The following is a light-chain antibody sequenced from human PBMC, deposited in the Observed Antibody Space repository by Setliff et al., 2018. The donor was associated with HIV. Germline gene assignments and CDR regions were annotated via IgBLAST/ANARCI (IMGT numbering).Light chain of an antibody. CDR2: STD. Sequence: QSVLTQPPSVSGTPGQRVTISCSGSNTNIGSNTVNWYQQLPGTAPKLLIYSTDQRPSGVPDRFSGSKSGTSASLAISGLQSEDEADYYCTTCDDRLNVFGTGTKVTVL. V-gene: IGLV1-44*01. CDR3: TTCDDRLNV. J-gene: IGLJ1*01. CDR1: NTNIGSNT.